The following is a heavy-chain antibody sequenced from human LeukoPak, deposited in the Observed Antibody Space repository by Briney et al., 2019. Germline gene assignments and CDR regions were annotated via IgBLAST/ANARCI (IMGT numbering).Heavy chain of an antibody. CDR2: ISSSNSYI. D-gene: IGHD5-12*01. CDR1: GFTFSTYF. CDR3: ARDPSNDSGYDPRHY. Sequence: GGSLRLSCAASGFTFSTYFMHWVRQAPGKGLEWVSSISSSNSYIYYADSVKGRFTISRDNAKNSLYLQMNSLRAEDTAVYYCARDPSNDSGYDPRHYWGQGTLVTVSS. J-gene: IGHJ4*02. V-gene: IGHV3-21*01.